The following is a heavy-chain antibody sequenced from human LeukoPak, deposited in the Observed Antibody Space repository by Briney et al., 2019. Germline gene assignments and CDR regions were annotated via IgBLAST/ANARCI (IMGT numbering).Heavy chain of an antibody. CDR3: ARGAIFGVVNSYYYMDV. J-gene: IGHJ6*03. D-gene: IGHD3-3*01. Sequence: ASVKVSCKASGGTFSSYAISWVRQAPGQGLEWMGGIIPIFGTTNYAQKFQGRVTIATDESATTDYMELSSLRSEDTAVYYCARGAIFGVVNSYYYMDVWGKGTTVTVSS. CDR1: GGTFSSYA. V-gene: IGHV1-69*05. CDR2: IIPIFGTT.